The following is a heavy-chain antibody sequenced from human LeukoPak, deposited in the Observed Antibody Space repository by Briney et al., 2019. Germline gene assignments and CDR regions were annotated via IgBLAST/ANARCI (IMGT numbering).Heavy chain of an antibody. Sequence: PSETLSLTCTVSGGSISSYYWSWIRQPPGKGLEWIGYIYYSGSTNYNPSLKSRVTISVDTSKNQFSLKLSSVTAADTAVYYCARQRTYYDYVWGSSLGTFDYWGLGTLVTVSS. CDR2: IYYSGST. V-gene: IGHV4-59*08. J-gene: IGHJ4*02. CDR3: ARQRTYYDYVWGSSLGTFDY. D-gene: IGHD3-16*01. CDR1: GGSISSYY.